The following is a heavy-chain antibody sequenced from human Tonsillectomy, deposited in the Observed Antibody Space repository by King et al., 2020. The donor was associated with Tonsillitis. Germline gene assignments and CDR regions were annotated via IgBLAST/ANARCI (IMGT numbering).Heavy chain of an antibody. CDR1: GFTFSSYS. Sequence: QLVESGGGLVKPGGSLRLSCAASGFTFSSYSMNWVRQAPGKGLEWVSSISSSSSYIYYADSVKGRFTISRDNAKNSLYLQMNSLRAEDTALYYCARAVYYYDSSGYFPQGEVPDAFDIWGQGTMVTVSS. V-gene: IGHV3-21*01. CDR2: ISSSSSYI. D-gene: IGHD3-22*01. CDR3: ARAVYYYDSSGYFPQGEVPDAFDI. J-gene: IGHJ3*02.